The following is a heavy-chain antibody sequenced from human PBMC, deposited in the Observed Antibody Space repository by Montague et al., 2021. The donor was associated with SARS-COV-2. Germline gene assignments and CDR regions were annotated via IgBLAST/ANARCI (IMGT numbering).Heavy chain of an antibody. Sequence: SETLSLTCTVAGGSISSYYWSWIRQPPGKGQEWIGYINYSWSTNYNPSLKSRVTISVDTSKNQFSLNLSSVTAADTAVYYCARNLVVHYWYGMDVWGQGTTVTVSS. CDR2: INYSWST. CDR1: GGSISSYY. J-gene: IGHJ6*02. D-gene: IGHD2-15*01. V-gene: IGHV4-59*01. CDR3: ARNLVVHYWYGMDV.